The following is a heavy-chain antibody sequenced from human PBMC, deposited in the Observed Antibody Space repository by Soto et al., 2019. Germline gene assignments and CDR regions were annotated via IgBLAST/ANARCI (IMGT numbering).Heavy chain of an antibody. CDR2: INAGNGNT. Sequence: ASVKVSCKASGYTFTSYAMHWVRQAPGQRLEWMGWINAGNGNTKYSQKFQGRVTITRDTSASTAYMELSSLRSEDTAVYYCARDLAGVLRFLEWPAHNWFDPWGQGTLVTVSS. CDR3: ARDLAGVLRFLEWPAHNWFDP. V-gene: IGHV1-3*01. D-gene: IGHD3-3*01. CDR1: GYTFTSYA. J-gene: IGHJ5*02.